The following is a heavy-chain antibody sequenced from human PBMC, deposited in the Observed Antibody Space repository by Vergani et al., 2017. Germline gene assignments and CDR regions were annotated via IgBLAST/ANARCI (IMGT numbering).Heavy chain of an antibody. V-gene: IGHV3-30*04. CDR2: ISYDGSNK. CDR1: GFTFSSYA. J-gene: IGHJ4*02. D-gene: IGHD3-10*01. Sequence: QVQLVESGGGVVQPGRSLRLSCAASGFTFSSYAMHWVRQAPGKGLEWVAVISYDGSNKYYADSVKGRFTISRDNSKNTLYLQMNSLRAEDTAVYYCARDLHTGWAGSGSYNYWGQGTLVTVSS. CDR3: ARDLHTGWAGSGSYNY.